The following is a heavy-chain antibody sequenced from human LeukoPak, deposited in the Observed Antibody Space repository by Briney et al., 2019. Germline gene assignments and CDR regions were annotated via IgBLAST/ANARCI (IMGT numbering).Heavy chain of an antibody. Sequence: SQTLSLTCTVSGGSISSGRYYWSWIRQPPGKGLEWIGYIYYSGSSSYNPSLRSRLTISIDTSKNQFSLKLNSVTAADTAVYYCASDYDFWSGYPTLGYWGQGTLVTVSS. CDR2: IYYSGSS. D-gene: IGHD3-3*01. CDR1: GGSISSGRYY. CDR3: ASDYDFWSGYPTLGY. V-gene: IGHV4-30-4*08. J-gene: IGHJ4*02.